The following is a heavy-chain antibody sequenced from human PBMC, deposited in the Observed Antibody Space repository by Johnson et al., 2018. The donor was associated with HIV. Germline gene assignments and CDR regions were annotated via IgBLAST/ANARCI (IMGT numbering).Heavy chain of an antibody. CDR2: ISWNRGSI. Sequence: VQLVESGGGLVQPGGSLRLSCAASGIIFDDYAMHWVRQAPGKGLEWVSGISWNRGSIGYADSVKGRFTISRDNAKNSLYLRMNSLRAEDTALYYCAKGFDGGSYWGGDAFDIWGQGTMVTVSS. V-gene: IGHV3-9*01. D-gene: IGHD1-26*01. J-gene: IGHJ3*02. CDR1: GIIFDDYA. CDR3: AKGFDGGSYWGGDAFDI.